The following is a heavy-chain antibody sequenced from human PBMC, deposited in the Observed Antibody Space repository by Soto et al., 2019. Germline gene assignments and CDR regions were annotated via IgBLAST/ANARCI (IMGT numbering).Heavy chain of an antibody. J-gene: IGHJ5*02. Sequence: QITLKESGPTLVKPTQTLTLTCTFSGFSLSTSGVGVGWIRQPPGKALEWLALIYWDDDKRYSPSLKSRLTITKDTSKNQVVLTMTNMDPVDTATYYCAHFHYYDSSGYFPWFDPWGQGTLVTVSS. CDR2: IYWDDDK. V-gene: IGHV2-5*02. D-gene: IGHD3-22*01. CDR3: AHFHYYDSSGYFPWFDP. CDR1: GFSLSTSGVG.